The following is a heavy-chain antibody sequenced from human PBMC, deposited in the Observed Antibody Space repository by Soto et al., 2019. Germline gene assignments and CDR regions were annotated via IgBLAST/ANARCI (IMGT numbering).Heavy chain of an antibody. D-gene: IGHD1-26*01. CDR1: GFTFSSYN. CDR3: ARRGSCGYYDYMDY. Sequence: EVQLVESGGGLVQPGGSLRLSCAASGFTFSSYNMNWVRQAPGKGLEWISYISSGSSTIYYADSVKGRLTISRDNAKYSLYLQRNSLRDEDTAVYYCARRGSCGYYDYMDYWGEGTTVTVSS. V-gene: IGHV3-48*02. CDR2: ISSGSSTI. J-gene: IGHJ6*03.